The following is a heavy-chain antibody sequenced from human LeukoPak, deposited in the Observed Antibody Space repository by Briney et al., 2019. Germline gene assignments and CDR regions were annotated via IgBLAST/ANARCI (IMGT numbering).Heavy chain of an antibody. D-gene: IGHD3-22*01. CDR2: INHSGST. CDR3: ARMSSGYYSAFDI. J-gene: IGHJ3*02. Sequence: SETLSLTCAVYGGSFSGYYWSWIRQPPGKGLEWIGEINHSGSTNYNPSHKSRVTISVDTSKNQFSLKLSSVTAADTAVYYCARMSSGYYSAFDIWGQGTMVTVSS. CDR1: GGSFSGYY. V-gene: IGHV4-34*01.